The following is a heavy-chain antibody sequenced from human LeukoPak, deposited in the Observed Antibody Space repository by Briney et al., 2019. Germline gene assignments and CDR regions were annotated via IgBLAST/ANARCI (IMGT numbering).Heavy chain of an antibody. CDR2: ISYDGSNK. J-gene: IGHJ4*02. Sequence: GGSLRLSCAASGFTFSSYAMHWVRQAPGKGLEWVAVISYDGSNKYYADSVKGRFTISRDNSKNTLYLQMNSLRAEDTAVYYCARVTVSAIRAGSYFDYWGQGTLVTVSS. CDR3: ARVTVSAIRAGSYFDY. CDR1: GFTFSSYA. V-gene: IGHV3-30-3*01. D-gene: IGHD1-26*01.